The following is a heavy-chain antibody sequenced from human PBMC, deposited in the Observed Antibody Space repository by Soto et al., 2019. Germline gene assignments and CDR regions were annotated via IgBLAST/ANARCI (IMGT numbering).Heavy chain of an antibody. CDR2: ITPFNGNT. D-gene: IGHD4-4*01. CDR3: ASAGGDYSNHHYYYYGMDV. Sequence: ASVKVSCKASGYTFTYRYLHWVRQAPGQALEWMGWITPFNGNTNYAQKFQDRVTITRDRSMSTAYMELSSLRSEDTAMYYCASAGGDYSNHHYYYYGMDVWGQGTTVTVS. V-gene: IGHV1-45*02. J-gene: IGHJ6*02. CDR1: GYTFTYRY.